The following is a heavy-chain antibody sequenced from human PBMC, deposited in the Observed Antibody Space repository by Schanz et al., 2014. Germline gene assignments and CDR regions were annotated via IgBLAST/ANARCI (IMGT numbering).Heavy chain of an antibody. D-gene: IGHD6-13*01. J-gene: IGHJ4*02. CDR2: ISGSGGST. Sequence: EVQLLESGGGLVQPGGSLRLSCAASGFTFTNYAMTWVRQAPGKGLEWVSGISGSGGSTYDADSVKGRFTISRDNSKNTLDLQMNSLRAEDTAIYYCAKDLAAVGVFDYWGQGSLVTVSS. CDR1: GFTFTNYA. V-gene: IGHV3-23*01. CDR3: AKDLAAVGVFDY.